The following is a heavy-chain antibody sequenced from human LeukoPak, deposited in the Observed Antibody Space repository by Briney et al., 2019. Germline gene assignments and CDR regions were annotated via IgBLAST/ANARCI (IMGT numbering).Heavy chain of an antibody. Sequence: GGSLRLSCAASGFIFSSYGMHWVRQAPGKGLEWVAVIWYDGSNKNYADSIKGQFTISRDNSKNTLYLQMNSLRAEDTAVYYCASSYYDILTGYQELDHWGQGTLVTVSS. V-gene: IGHV3-33*01. J-gene: IGHJ4*02. CDR2: IWYDGSNK. CDR3: ASSYYDILTGYQELDH. CDR1: GFIFSSYG. D-gene: IGHD3-9*01.